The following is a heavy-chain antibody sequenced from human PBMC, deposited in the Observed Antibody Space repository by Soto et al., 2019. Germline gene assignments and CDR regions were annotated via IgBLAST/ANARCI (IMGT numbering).Heavy chain of an antibody. V-gene: IGHV4-34*01. J-gene: IGHJ5*02. CDR3: ARDLMRFGQYNWFDP. CDR1: GGSFSGYY. CDR2: INHSGST. D-gene: IGHD3-10*01. Sequence: SETLSLTCAVYGGSFSGYYWSWIRQPPGKGLEWIGEINHSGSTNYNPSLKSRVTISADTSKNQFSLKLSSVTAADTAVYYCARDLMRFGQYNWFDPWGQGTLVTVSS.